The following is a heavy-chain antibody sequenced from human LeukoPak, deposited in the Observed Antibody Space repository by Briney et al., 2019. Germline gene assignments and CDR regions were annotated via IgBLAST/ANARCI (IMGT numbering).Heavy chain of an antibody. V-gene: IGHV3-30*18. Sequence: GGSLRLSCAASGFTFSSYGMHWVRQAPGKGLEWVAVISYDGSNKYYADSVKGRFTISRDNSKNTLYLQMNSLRAEDTAIYYCAKDRIVMSGFFDYWGQGTLVTVSS. J-gene: IGHJ4*02. CDR2: ISYDGSNK. CDR3: AKDRIVMSGFFDY. CDR1: GFTFSSYG. D-gene: IGHD6-19*01.